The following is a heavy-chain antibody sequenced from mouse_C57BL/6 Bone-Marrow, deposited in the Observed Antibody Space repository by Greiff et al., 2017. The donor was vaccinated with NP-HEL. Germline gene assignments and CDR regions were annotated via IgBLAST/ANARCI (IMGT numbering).Heavy chain of an antibody. CDR3: ARQGITTVVRYYAMDY. CDR1: GFTFSSYG. V-gene: IGHV5-6*02. D-gene: IGHD1-1*01. CDR2: ISSGGSYT. Sequence: DVMLVESGGDLVKPGGSLKLSCAASGFTFSSYGMSWVRQTPDKRLEWVATISSGGSYTYYPDSVKGRFTISRDNAKNTLYLQMSSLKSEDTAMYYCARQGITTVVRYYAMDYWGQGTSVTVSS. J-gene: IGHJ4*01.